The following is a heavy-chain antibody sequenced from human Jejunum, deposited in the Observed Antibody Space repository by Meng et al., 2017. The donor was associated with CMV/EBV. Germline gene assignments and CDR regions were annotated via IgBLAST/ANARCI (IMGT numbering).Heavy chain of an antibody. D-gene: IGHD3-22*01. V-gene: IGHV3-15*07. J-gene: IGHJ5*02. CDR1: GFKFSDAW. CDR3: AWDTSGYDRLDL. Sequence: SGFKFSDAWMNWVRQAPGEGVEWVGRIKSKGNGGTIHYDAPVKGRCTISREDSKNTLYLQMNSLKTEDTAVYYCAWDTSGYDRLDLWGQGTLVTVSS. CDR2: IKSKGNGGTI.